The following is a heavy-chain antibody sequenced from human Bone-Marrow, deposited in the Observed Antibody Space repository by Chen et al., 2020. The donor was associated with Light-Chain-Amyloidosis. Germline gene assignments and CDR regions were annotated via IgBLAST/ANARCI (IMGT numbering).Heavy chain of an antibody. CDR3: ARRIERYNFDY. CDR1: GYTFPNYW. V-gene: IGHV5-51*01. J-gene: IGHJ4*02. Sequence: EVQLEQSGPEVRKPGESLKISCKGSGYTFPNYWIGRVRQMPGKGLEWIGVIYTDESNAICSPAFAGQVTIVADKSSTTPYLLWRMLKASDTAMNNCARRIERYNFDYWGQGTLVTGS. CDR2: IYTDESNA. D-gene: IGHD1-1*01.